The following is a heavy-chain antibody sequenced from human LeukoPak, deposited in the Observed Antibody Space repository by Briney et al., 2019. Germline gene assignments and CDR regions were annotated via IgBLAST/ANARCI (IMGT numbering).Heavy chain of an antibody. D-gene: IGHD6-13*01. J-gene: IGHJ3*02. CDR1: GGSISSYY. CDR3: AREGSSSWYLLDAFDI. Sequence: SETLSLTCTVSGGSISSYYWSWIRQPAGKGLEWIGRIYTSGSTNYNPSPKSRVTMSVDTSKNQFSLKLSSVTAADTAVYYCAREGSSSWYLLDAFDIWGQGTMVTVSS. CDR2: IYTSGST. V-gene: IGHV4-4*07.